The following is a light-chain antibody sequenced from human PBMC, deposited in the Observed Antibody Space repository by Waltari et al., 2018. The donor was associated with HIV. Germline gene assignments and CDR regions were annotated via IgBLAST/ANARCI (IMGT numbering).Light chain of an antibody. J-gene: IGKJ4*01. CDR2: WAS. V-gene: IGKV4-1*01. CDR1: QTILYSSNNKNY. CDR3: QQYYSTLT. Sequence: DIVMTQSPDSLAVSLGERATINCKSRQTILYSSNNKNYLAWYQQKPGQPPKLLISWASTRESGVPDRFTGSGSGTDFTLTISSLQAEDVAVYYCQQYYSTLTFGGGTKVEIK.